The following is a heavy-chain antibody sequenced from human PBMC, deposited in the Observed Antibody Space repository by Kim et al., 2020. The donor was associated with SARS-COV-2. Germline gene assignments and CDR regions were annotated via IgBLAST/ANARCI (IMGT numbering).Heavy chain of an antibody. CDR3: ARDWNYPTNALAI. CDR1: EFTFRDYH. V-gene: IGHV3-11*01. J-gene: IGHJ3*02. CDR2: ISSTGISI. D-gene: IGHD1-7*01. Sequence: GGSLRLSCAASEFTFRDYHMNWIRQAPGKGLEWVSYISSTGISIHYADSVKGRFTISRDNAKHSPYLQMNSLRAEDTAVYYCARDWNYPTNALAIWGQGT.